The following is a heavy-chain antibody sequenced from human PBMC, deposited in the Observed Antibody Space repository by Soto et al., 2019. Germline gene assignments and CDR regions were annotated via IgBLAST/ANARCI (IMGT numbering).Heavy chain of an antibody. CDR3: ARAGNEYGVDV. D-gene: IGHD3-10*01. CDR1: GGSISSYH. J-gene: IGHJ6*02. Sequence: QVQLQESGPGLVKPSETLSLTCTVSGGSISSYHWSWIRQSAGQGLEWIGRFYATGITPYNPSLKSRLSMSADTSKNQLSLTLTSVTAADTGVYYCARAGNEYGVDVWGQGTTVTVSS. CDR2: FYATGIT. V-gene: IGHV4-4*07.